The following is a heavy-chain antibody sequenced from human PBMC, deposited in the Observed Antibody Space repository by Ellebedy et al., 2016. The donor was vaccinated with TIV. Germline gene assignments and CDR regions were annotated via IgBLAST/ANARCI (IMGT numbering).Heavy chain of an antibody. Sequence: PGGSLRLSCAASGFSTSGMHWVRQAPGKGLEWVAFIRSDGSTKYYADSATARFTISRDNSKNTLDLQMTSLRAEDTALYYCVKGAYPVPNVMAVWGQGTMVIVSS. D-gene: IGHD3-16*01. J-gene: IGHJ6*02. CDR2: IRSDGSTK. V-gene: IGHV3-30*02. CDR3: VKGAYPVPNVMAV. CDR1: GFSTSG.